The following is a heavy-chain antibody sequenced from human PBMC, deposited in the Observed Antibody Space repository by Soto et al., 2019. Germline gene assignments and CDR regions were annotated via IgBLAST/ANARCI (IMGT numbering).Heavy chain of an antibody. CDR3: GGSILVVPALVT. CDR2: INVYNGNT. V-gene: IGHV1-18*01. Sequence: ASVKVSCKASGYTFTNYGISWVRQAPGQGLEWMGWINVYNGNTKYAQKVQGRVTMTTDTSASTAYMELSSLRSADTSVYYWGGSILVVPALVTRAQGPLVTVSS. CDR1: GYTFTNYG. J-gene: IGHJ4*02. D-gene: IGHD2-21*01.